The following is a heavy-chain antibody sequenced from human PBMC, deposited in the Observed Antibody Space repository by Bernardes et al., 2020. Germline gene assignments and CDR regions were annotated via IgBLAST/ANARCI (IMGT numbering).Heavy chain of an antibody. Sequence: GGSLRLSCAASGFTFSTYTMNWVRQAPGKGLEWVSSISNVALYIYYADSMKGRFTISRDNAKNSLYLQMNSLRAEDTAVYYCAKSLEGTIGIDYWGQGTLVTVSS. CDR1: GFTFSTYT. D-gene: IGHD1-7*01. V-gene: IGHV3-21*01. J-gene: IGHJ4*02. CDR2: ISNVALYI. CDR3: AKSLEGTIGIDY.